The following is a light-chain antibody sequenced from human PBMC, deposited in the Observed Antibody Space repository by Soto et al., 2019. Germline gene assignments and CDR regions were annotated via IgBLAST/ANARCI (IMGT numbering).Light chain of an antibody. Sequence: EIVLTQSPATLSVSAGGTVTLSCRASQSIRTNVAWYQQIPGQAPRLLVYGASTRATGVPARFSGSGSGIEFNITISSLQSEDSAFYYCKQYFNWPLTWTFGPGTKVQIK. CDR2: GAS. CDR1: QSIRTN. V-gene: IGKV3-15*01. J-gene: IGKJ3*01. CDR3: KQYFNWPLTWT.